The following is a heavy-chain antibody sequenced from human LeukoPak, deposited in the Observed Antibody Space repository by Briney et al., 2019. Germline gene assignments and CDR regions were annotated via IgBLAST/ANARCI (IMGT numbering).Heavy chain of an antibody. CDR1: GGSISSYY. CDR2: IYYSGST. D-gene: IGHD6-13*01. J-gene: IGHJ6*03. CDR3: ARHDRVAAVYYMDV. Sequence: SETLSLTCTVSGGSISSYYWSWIRQPPGKGLEWIGYIYYSGSTSYNPSLKSRVTISIDTSKNQFSLKLSSVTAADTAVYYCARHDRVAAVYYMDVWGKGTAVTVS. V-gene: IGHV4-59*08.